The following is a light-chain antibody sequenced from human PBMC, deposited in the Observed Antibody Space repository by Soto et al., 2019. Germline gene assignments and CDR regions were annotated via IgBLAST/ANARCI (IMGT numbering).Light chain of an antibody. Sequence: EIVLTQSPGTLSLSPGERATLSCRASQSVSNSYLAWYQQKPGQAPRLLIYAASTRATGIPERFSGSGSGTDFTLTISRLEPEDFAVYHCQQYGSSGTFGQGTKVDIK. V-gene: IGKV3-20*01. CDR2: AAS. CDR3: QQYGSSGT. CDR1: QSVSNSY. J-gene: IGKJ1*01.